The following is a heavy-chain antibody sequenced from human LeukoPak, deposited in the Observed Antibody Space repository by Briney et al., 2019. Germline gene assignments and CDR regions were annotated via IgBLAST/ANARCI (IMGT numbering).Heavy chain of an antibody. Sequence: GGSLRLSCAASGVTVSSNYMSWVREAPGKGLEWVSVIYSGGSTYYADSVKGRFTISRDNSKNTLYLQLNSLRAEATAVYYCASSGYSYGLTFDYWGQGTLVTVSS. CDR3: ASSGYSYGLTFDY. CDR2: IYSGGST. V-gene: IGHV3-53*01. CDR1: GVTVSSNY. J-gene: IGHJ4*02. D-gene: IGHD5-18*01.